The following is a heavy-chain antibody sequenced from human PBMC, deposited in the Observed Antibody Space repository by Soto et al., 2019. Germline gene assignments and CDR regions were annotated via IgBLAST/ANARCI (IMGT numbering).Heavy chain of an antibody. V-gene: IGHV4-31*03. J-gene: IGHJ5*02. CDR3: ATGRGYCRSTSCSSNWFDP. D-gene: IGHD2-2*01. CDR1: GGSIISRGCY. CDR2: IYYSGST. Sequence: SQTLSLTCSVSGGSIISRGCYWSWKHQQPGKGLEWIGYIYYSGSTYYNPSLKSRVTISVDTSKNQFSLKLSSVTAAHTAVYYCATGRGYCRSTSCSSNWFDPWGQGTLVTVSS.